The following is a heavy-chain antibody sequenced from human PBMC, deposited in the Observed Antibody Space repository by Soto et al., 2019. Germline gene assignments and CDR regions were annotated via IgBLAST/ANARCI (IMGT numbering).Heavy chain of an antibody. Sequence: QVQLVQSGTEVKKPGSSVKVSCKASGGTFSTLAVSWVRQAPGQGLEWMGGIIPIFGRPVYAQKFQGRVTITADESTSIVYMKLSSLSSEDTAVYYCARAPYEDYAVPEPNYFDSWGQGTLDTVSS. J-gene: IGHJ4*02. CDR3: ARAPYEDYAVPEPNYFDS. V-gene: IGHV1-69*01. D-gene: IGHD4-17*01. CDR1: GGTFSTLA. CDR2: IIPIFGRP.